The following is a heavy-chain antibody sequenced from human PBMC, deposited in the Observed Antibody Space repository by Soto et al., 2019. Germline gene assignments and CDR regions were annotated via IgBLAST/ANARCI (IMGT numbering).Heavy chain of an antibody. J-gene: IGHJ6*02. CDR3: ARDMVEVVGGNGYPSYGMDV. CDR2: INVGNGRT. D-gene: IGHD2-2*01. V-gene: IGHV1-3*01. Sequence: QVQLVQSGAEVRKPGASVKVSCKASGYTFTSYAMHWVRQAPGQRLEWMGWINVGNGRTKYSQRFQGRVTIIGDTSASTAYMELSSLRSEDTAVYFCARDMVEVVGGNGYPSYGMDVWGQGTTVTVSS. CDR1: GYTFTSYA.